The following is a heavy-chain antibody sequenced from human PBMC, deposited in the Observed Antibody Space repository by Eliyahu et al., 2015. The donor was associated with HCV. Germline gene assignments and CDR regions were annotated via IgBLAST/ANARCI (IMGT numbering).Heavy chain of an antibody. CDR3: AREPVWGCSSTSCYAFDI. CDR2: INHSGST. Sequence: QVQLQQWGAGLLKPSETLSLTCAVYGGSFSGYYWSWIRQPPGKGLEWIGEINHSGSTNYNPSLKSRVTISVDTSKNQFSLKLSSVTAADTAVYYCAREPVWGCSSTSCYAFDIWGQGTMVTVSS. CDR1: GGSFSGYY. D-gene: IGHD2-2*01. J-gene: IGHJ3*02. V-gene: IGHV4-34*01.